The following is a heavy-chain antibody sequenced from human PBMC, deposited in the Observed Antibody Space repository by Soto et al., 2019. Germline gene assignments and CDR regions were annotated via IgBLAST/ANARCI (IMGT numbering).Heavy chain of an antibody. D-gene: IGHD3-10*01. J-gene: IGHJ4*02. CDR2: VYYSGNT. CDR3: AGDYDSGSYRFDY. V-gene: IGHV4-59*01. Sequence: QVRLQESGPGLVKPSETLSLTCSVSGGSISSYHWSWIRQPPGKGLEWIGYVYYSGNTIYNPSLKSRVTMSVDTSKNQFSLKLSSVTAADTGVYYCAGDYDSGSYRFDYRGQGTLVSVSS. CDR1: GGSISSYH.